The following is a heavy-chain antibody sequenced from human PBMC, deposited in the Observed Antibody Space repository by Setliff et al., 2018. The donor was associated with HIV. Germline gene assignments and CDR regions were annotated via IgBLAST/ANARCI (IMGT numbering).Heavy chain of an antibody. CDR2: INHSGST. D-gene: IGHD3-9*01. J-gene: IGHJ6*03. V-gene: IGHV4-34*01. CDR1: GGSFSGYY. CDR3: ARGPRYYDILTGPYYYYYYMDV. Sequence: SETLSLTCAVYGGSFSGYYWSWIRQPPGKGLEWIGEINHSGSTNYNMSLWSRVTISLDASRNQFSLELSSVTAADTAVYYCARGPRYYDILTGPYYYYYYMDVWGKGTTVTVSS.